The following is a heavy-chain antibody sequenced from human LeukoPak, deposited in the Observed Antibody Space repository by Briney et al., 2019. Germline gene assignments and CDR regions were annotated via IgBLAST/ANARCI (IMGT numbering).Heavy chain of an antibody. CDR2: LSGSGGST. CDR3: AKDAYSDCWSGYPPHY. CDR1: GFTLRSYA. V-gene: IGHV3-23*01. J-gene: IGHJ4*02. D-gene: IGHD3-3*01. Sequence: PGGSLRLSCAASGFTLRSYAMSWVRQAPAKGLEWVSALSGSGGSTYYADSVKGRFSISRDNSKNTLYVQMNSLSAEDTAVYYCAKDAYSDCWSGYPPHYWGQGTLVTVSS.